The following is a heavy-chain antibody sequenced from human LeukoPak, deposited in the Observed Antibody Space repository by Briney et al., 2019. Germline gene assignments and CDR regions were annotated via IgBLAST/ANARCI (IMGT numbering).Heavy chain of an antibody. V-gene: IGHV4-61*01. CDR1: GGSVSSGTYY. J-gene: IGHJ3*02. Sequence: PAETQSLTCTVSGGSVSSGTYYWSWIRQPPGEGLEWIGYNYYCGSTNYNPSLKSRVTISVDTSKNQFSLKLSSVPAADTAVYYCARVEWFGELSPFDIWGEGTTVTPSS. CDR3: ARVEWFGELSPFDI. CDR2: NYYCGST. D-gene: IGHD3-10*01.